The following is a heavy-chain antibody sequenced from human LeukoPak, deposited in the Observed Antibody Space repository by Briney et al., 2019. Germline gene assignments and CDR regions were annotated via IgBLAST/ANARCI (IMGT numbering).Heavy chain of an antibody. D-gene: IGHD3-22*01. CDR2: INHSGST. Sequence: SETLSLTCAVYGGSFSSHYWSWIRQPPGKGLEWIGEINHSGSTKYSSSLKSRVTISVDTSKNQFSLKLSSVTAADTAIYYCARNLGYYDSSGYYYYLGFDIWGQGTMVTVSS. CDR1: GGSFSSHY. V-gene: IGHV4-34*01. CDR3: ARNLGYYDSSGYYYYLGFDI. J-gene: IGHJ3*02.